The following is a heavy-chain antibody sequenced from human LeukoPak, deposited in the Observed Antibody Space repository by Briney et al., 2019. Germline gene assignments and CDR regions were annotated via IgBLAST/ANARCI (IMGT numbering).Heavy chain of an antibody. Sequence: GGSLRLSCAASGFTFDHYAMSWVRQAPGKGLEWVAVISYDGSNKYYADSVKGRFTISRDNSKNTLYLQMNSLRAEDTAVYYCAKAPYSGYDYTDYWGQGTLSPSPQ. D-gene: IGHD5-12*01. CDR1: GFTFDHYA. CDR2: ISYDGSNK. V-gene: IGHV3-30*18. J-gene: IGHJ4*02. CDR3: AKAPYSGYDYTDY.